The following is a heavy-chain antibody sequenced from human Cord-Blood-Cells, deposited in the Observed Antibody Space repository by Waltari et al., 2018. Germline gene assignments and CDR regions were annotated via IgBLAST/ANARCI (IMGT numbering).Heavy chain of an antibody. CDR3: ARGREGSSSWYYFDY. V-gene: IGHV4-59*11. J-gene: IGHJ4*02. Sequence: QVQLQESGPGLVKPSETLSLTCTVSGGSISSHYWSWIRQPPGKGLEWIGYIYYSGSTNYNPSLKSRVTISVDTSKNQFSLKLSSGTAADTAVYYCARGREGSSSWYYFDYWGQGTLVTVSS. CDR2: IYYSGST. CDR1: GGSISSHY. D-gene: IGHD6-13*01.